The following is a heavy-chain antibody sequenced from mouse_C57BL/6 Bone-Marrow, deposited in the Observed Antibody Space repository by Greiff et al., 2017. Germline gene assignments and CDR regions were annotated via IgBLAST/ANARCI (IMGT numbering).Heavy chain of an antibody. CDR2: ISYDGSN. V-gene: IGHV3-6*01. Sequence: EVKLMESGPGLVKPSQSLSLTCSVTGYSITSGYYWNWIRQFPGNKLEWMGYISYDGSNNYNPSLKNRISITRDTSKNQFFLKLNSVTTEDTATYYCARGDSRRGYYFDYWGQGTTLTVSS. CDR1: GYSITSGYY. J-gene: IGHJ2*01. CDR3: ARGDSRRGYYFDY. D-gene: IGHD2-13*01.